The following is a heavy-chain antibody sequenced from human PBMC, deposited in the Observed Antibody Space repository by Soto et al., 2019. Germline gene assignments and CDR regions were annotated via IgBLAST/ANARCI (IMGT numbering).Heavy chain of an antibody. CDR2: IYPGDSDV. V-gene: IGHV5-51*01. CDR3: ARHFDSSGYYPDY. CDR1: GYRFTIYW. Sequence: GYSLKISCQGSGYRFTIYWIAWVRQMPGKGLEWVGVIYPGDSDVKYSPSSEGHITISVDRSDSTAYLQWTSLKASDTAMYFCARHFDSSGYYPDYWGQGTQVTVSS. J-gene: IGHJ4*02. D-gene: IGHD3-22*01.